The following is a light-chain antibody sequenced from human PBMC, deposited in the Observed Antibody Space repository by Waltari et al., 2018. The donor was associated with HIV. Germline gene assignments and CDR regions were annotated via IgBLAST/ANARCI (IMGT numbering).Light chain of an antibody. J-gene: IGLJ1*01. V-gene: IGLV2-14*01. Sequence: QSALTQPASVSGSPGQSITISCTGTSSDVGGYNYVSWYQHHPGKAPKLLIYEVSNRPAGVSNRFSGSKSDNPASLAISGLQAEDEADYYCSSYTSYYTYVFGGGTEVTVL. CDR1: SSDVGGYNY. CDR2: EVS. CDR3: SSYTSYYTYV.